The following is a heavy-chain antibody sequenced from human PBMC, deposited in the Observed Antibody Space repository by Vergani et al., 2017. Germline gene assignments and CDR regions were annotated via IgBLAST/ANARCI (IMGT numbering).Heavy chain of an antibody. D-gene: IGHD2-21*02. J-gene: IGHJ4*02. V-gene: IGHV4-38-2*02. CDR1: GASIRSGSY. Sequence: QLQESGPGLVKPSATLFLTCSVSGASIRSGSYWAWIRQPPGKGLEWIGSIFHSGTTHYNPSIESLVTISVDTSRNQFSLRLSSVTAADTAVYYCARXNLWGDSQTGIDFWGLGTLVIVSS. CDR2: IFHSGTT. CDR3: ARXNLWGDSQTGIDF.